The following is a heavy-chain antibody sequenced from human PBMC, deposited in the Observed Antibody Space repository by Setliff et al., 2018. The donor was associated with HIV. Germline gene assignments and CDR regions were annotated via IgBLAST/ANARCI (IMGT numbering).Heavy chain of an antibody. CDR3: AQLGMVDDFDY. Sequence: KPSETLSLTCTVSGDSVSSRSYYWSWIRQPPGKGLEWIGYIYYSGSTNYNPSLKSRVTISVDTPKNHFSLKLRSVTAADTAVYYCAQLGMVDDFDYWGQGTLVTVSS. J-gene: IGHJ4*02. D-gene: IGHD1-1*01. CDR1: GDSVSSRSYY. V-gene: IGHV4-61*03. CDR2: IYYSGST.